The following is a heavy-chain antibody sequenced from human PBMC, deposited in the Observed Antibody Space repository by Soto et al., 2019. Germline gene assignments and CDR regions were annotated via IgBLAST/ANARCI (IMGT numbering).Heavy chain of an antibody. D-gene: IGHD2-8*02. CDR3: ARHEGWTGPDQ. CDR2: IFHDGNT. V-gene: IGHV4-4*02. CDR1: GASIGSGGW. J-gene: IGHJ5*02. Sequence: PSETLSLTCAVSGASIGSGGWWSWVRQPPGKGLEWIAEIFHDGNTNYSPSLKSRVTISVDKSQNQFSLNVYSVTAADTAVYYCARHEGWTGPDQWGQGTLVTV.